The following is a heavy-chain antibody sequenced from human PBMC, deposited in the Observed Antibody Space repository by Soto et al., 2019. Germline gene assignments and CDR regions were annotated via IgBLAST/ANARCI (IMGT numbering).Heavy chain of an antibody. J-gene: IGHJ4*02. CDR1: GYTFTSYA. CDR3: ARSIVVVTALDY. V-gene: IGHV1-3*05. CDR2: INAGNGNT. D-gene: IGHD2-21*02. Sequence: QVQLVQSGAEEKKPVASVKVSCKASGYTFTSYAMHWVRQAPGQRLEWMGWINAGNGNTKYSQKFQGRVTITRDTYASTAYMELSSLRSEDTAVNYCARSIVVVTALDYWGQGTLGTVSS.